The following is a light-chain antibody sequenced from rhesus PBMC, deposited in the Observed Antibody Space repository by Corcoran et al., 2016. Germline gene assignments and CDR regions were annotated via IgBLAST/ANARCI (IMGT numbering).Light chain of an antibody. V-gene: IGKV3-31*02. CDR1: QSVISY. Sequence: EIVMTQSPATLSLSPGETATISCRTSQSVISYLAWYQQKPGQAPRLLIYGASSKATGIPDRFSGSGFGTDFTLTISSLEPEDFAVYYCQGTSNISPFTFGPGTKVEIK. CDR2: GAS. J-gene: IGKJ4*01. CDR3: QGTSNISPFT.